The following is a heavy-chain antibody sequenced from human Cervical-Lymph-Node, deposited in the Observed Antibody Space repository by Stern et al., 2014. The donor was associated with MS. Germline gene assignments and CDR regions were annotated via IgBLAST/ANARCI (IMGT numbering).Heavy chain of an antibody. J-gene: IGHJ6*02. Sequence: EVQLVESGGDLVQPGGSLRLSCAASGFTFNKYAMNWVRQAPGKGLEWVPTISGSGGSIYYADSVKGRFTISRDNSENTLYLQMHSLRAEDTAIYYCAKQYFDSSGYSYYYGMDVWGQGTTVTVSS. V-gene: IGHV3-23*04. CDR3: AKQYFDSSGYSYYYGMDV. CDR2: ISGSGGSI. D-gene: IGHD3-22*01. CDR1: GFTFNKYA.